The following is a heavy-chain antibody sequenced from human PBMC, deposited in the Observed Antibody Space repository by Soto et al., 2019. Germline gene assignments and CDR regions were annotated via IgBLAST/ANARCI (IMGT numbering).Heavy chain of an antibody. CDR3: ARGPSYSSGWYGGTVY. CDR1: GGSVSSGSYY. Sequence: SETLSLTCTVSGGSVSSGSYYWSWIRQPPGKGLEWIGYIYYSGSTNYNPSLKSRVTISVDTSKNQFSLKLSSVTAADTAVYYCARGPSYSSGWYGGTVYWGQGTLVTVSS. D-gene: IGHD6-19*01. V-gene: IGHV4-61*01. J-gene: IGHJ4*02. CDR2: IYYSGST.